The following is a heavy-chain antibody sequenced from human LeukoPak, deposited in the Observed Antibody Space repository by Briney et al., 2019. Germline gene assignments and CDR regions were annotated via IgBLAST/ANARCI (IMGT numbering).Heavy chain of an antibody. V-gene: IGHV3-30*02. D-gene: IGHD6-13*01. Sequence: GGSLRLSRAASGFTFSSYGMHWVRQAPGKGLEWVAFIRDDGSNKLYADSVKGRFTISRDNSKNTLYLQMNSLRAEDTAVYYCAKTYSGSWYFDCWGQGTLVTVSS. CDR1: GFTFSSYG. J-gene: IGHJ4*02. CDR2: IRDDGSNK. CDR3: AKTYSGSWYFDC.